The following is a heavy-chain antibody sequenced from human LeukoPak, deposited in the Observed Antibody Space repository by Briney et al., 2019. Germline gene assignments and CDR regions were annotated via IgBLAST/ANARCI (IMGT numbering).Heavy chain of an antibody. V-gene: IGHV4-38-2*02. J-gene: IGHJ4*02. Sequence: PSETLSLTCTVSGYSISSGYYWGWIRQPPGKGLEWIGSIYHSGSTYYNPSLKSRVTISVDTSKNQFSLKLSSVTAADTAVYYCARDRYSSFPHYYFDYWGQGTLVTVSS. CDR2: IYHSGST. CDR1: GYSISSGYY. D-gene: IGHD6-19*01. CDR3: ARDRYSSFPHYYFDY.